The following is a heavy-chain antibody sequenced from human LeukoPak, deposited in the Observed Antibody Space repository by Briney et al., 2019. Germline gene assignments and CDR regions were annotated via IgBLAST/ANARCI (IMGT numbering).Heavy chain of an antibody. D-gene: IGHD2-15*01. CDR2: INHSGST. CDR3: ARGPPGVRSIVVVVADNGSWFDP. J-gene: IGHJ5*02. V-gene: IGHV4-34*01. CDR1: GGSFSGYY. Sequence: SETLSLTCAVYGGSFSGYYWSWIRQPPGKGLEWIGEINHSGSTNYNPSLKSRVTISVDTSKNQFSLKLSSVTAADTAVYYCARGPPGVRSIVVVVADNGSWFDPWGQGTLVTVSS.